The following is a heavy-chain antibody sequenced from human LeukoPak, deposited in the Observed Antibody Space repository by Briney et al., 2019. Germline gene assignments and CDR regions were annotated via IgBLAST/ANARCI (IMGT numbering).Heavy chain of an antibody. CDR1: GGTFSSYA. CDR3: ARAMVYQRNNWFDP. D-gene: IGHD2-2*01. Sequence: ASVKVSCKASGGTFSSYAFSWVRQAPGQGLEWMGWINPNSGGTNYAQKFQGRVTMTRDTSISTAYMELSRLRSDDTAVYYCARAMVYQRNNWFDPWGQGTLVTVSS. CDR2: INPNSGGT. J-gene: IGHJ5*02. V-gene: IGHV1-2*02.